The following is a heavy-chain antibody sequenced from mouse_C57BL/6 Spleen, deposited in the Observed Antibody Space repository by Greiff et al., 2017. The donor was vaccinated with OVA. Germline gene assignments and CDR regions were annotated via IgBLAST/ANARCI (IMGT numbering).Heavy chain of an antibody. Sequence: VQLKESGPELVKPGASVKISCKASGYSFTGYYMNWVKQSPEKSLEWIGEINPSTGGTTYNQKFKAKATLTVDKSSSTAYMQLKSLTSEDSAVYYCARRGYYGNYFDYWGQGTTLTVSS. CDR1: GYSFTGYY. CDR2: INPSTGGT. V-gene: IGHV1-42*01. J-gene: IGHJ2*01. D-gene: IGHD2-1*01. CDR3: ARRGYYGNYFDY.